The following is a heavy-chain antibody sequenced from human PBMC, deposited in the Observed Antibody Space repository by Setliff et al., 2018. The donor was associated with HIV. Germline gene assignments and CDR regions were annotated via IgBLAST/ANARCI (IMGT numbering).Heavy chain of an antibody. D-gene: IGHD5-18*01. CDR1: GYTFTSYA. CDR3: ARDRLIRGYSYGELDY. V-gene: IGHV1-3*01. Sequence: ASVKVSCKASGYTFTSYAMHWVRQAPGQRLEWMGWINAGNGNTKYSQKFQGRVTITRDTSASTAYMELSSLRSEDTAVYYCARDRLIRGYSYGELDYWGQGTLVTVSS. CDR2: INAGNGNT. J-gene: IGHJ4*02.